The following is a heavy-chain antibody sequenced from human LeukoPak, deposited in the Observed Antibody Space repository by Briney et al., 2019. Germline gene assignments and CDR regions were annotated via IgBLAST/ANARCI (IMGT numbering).Heavy chain of an antibody. Sequence: SETLSLTCTVSGGSISSGYYWGWIRQPPGKGLEWIGSIYHSGSTYYNPSLKSRVTISVDTSKNQFSLKLSSVTAADTAVYYCARAPEYGLYYFDYWGQGTLVTVSS. J-gene: IGHJ4*02. CDR2: IYHSGST. CDR1: GGSISSGYY. D-gene: IGHD1-14*01. CDR3: ARAPEYGLYYFDY. V-gene: IGHV4-38-2*02.